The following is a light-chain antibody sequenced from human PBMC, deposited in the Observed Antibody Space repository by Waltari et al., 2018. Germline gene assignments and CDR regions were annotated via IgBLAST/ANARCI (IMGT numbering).Light chain of an antibody. CDR3: SSYMDTTTLEL. J-gene: IGLJ2*01. V-gene: IGLV2-14*03. CDR1: SSDVGSYNY. Sequence: QSALTQPASVSGSPGQSITISCTGTSSDVGSYNYVSCYQQHPGKAPKLLIYDVTNPPSGVSNRCAGPKSGNTASLTISGLPAEGEADYYCSSYMDTTTLELFGGGTSLTVL. CDR2: DVT.